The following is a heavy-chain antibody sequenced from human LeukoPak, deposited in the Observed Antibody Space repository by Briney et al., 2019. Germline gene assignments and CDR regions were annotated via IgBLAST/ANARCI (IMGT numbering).Heavy chain of an antibody. Sequence: SETLSLTCTVSGGSTSRYYWSWVRQPPGKGLEWIGYVYNTGTTNYNPSLRSRVTMSIDTSKNQFSLKLTSVTAADTAVYYCARFDDSGGNWLDHWGQGTLVTVSS. V-gene: IGHV4-59*01. J-gene: IGHJ5*02. CDR2: VYNTGTT. D-gene: IGHD4-23*01. CDR3: ARFDDSGGNWLDH. CDR1: GGSTSRYY.